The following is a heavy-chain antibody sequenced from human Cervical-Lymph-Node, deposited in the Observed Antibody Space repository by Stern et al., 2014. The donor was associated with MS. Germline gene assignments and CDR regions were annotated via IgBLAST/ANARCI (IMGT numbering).Heavy chain of an antibody. CDR2: NIPILGLA. Sequence: QMQLVESGAEVKKPGSSMNVSCKTSGGTFSSSYAITWLRQAPGQGLELLGRNIPILGLANYAQKFQDRVTITADTSTSTTYMQLSSLRSEDTAVYYCARGVVSNRAAATLHNLFDPWGQGTLVTVSS. D-gene: IGHD2-15*01. J-gene: IGHJ5*02. CDR3: ARGVVSNRAAATLHNLFDP. V-gene: IGHV1-69*09. CDR1: GGTFSSSYA.